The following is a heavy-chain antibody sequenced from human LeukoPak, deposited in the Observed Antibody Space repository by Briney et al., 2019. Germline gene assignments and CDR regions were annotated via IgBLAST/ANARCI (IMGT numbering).Heavy chain of an antibody. CDR1: GGSISSSSYY. CDR3: ARDNPYSSGWYRLDY. J-gene: IGHJ4*02. V-gene: IGHV4-39*07. D-gene: IGHD6-19*01. Sequence: MASETLSLTCTVSGGSISSSSYYWGWIRQPPGKGLEWIGSIYYSGSTNYNPSLKSRVTISVDTSKNQFSLKLSSVTAADTAVYYCARDNPYSSGWYRLDYWGQGTLVTVSS. CDR2: IYYSGST.